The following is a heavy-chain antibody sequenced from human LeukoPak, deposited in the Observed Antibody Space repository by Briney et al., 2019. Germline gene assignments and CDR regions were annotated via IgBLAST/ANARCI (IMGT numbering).Heavy chain of an antibody. CDR1: GFPLSIYW. CDR2: IKQDGSEK. CDR3: ARGSLRFLEYDI. Sequence: GGALRLSCAASGFPLSIYWMSWVRQAPRKGREWVANIKQDGSEKYYVDSVRGRFTISRDNAKNSLYLQMNSLRAEDTAVYYCARGSLRFLEYDIWGQGTMVTVSS. J-gene: IGHJ3*02. V-gene: IGHV3-7*01. D-gene: IGHD3-3*01.